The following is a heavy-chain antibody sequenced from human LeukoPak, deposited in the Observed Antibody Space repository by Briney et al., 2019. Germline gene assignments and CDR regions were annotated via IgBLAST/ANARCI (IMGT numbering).Heavy chain of an antibody. Sequence: SETLSLTCAVYGGSFSGDYWSWIRQPPGKGLEWIGEINHSGSTNYNPSLKSRVTISVDTSKNQFSLKLSSVTAADTAVYYCAGLRFLEWTYYYYMDVWGKGTTVTVSS. D-gene: IGHD3-3*01. J-gene: IGHJ6*03. CDR3: AGLRFLEWTYYYYMDV. CDR1: GGSFSGDY. V-gene: IGHV4-34*01. CDR2: INHSGST.